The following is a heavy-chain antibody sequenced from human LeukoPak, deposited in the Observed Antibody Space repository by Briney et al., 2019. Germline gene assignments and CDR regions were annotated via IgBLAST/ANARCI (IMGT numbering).Heavy chain of an antibody. D-gene: IGHD2-2*01. Sequence: PGGSLRLSCAASGFTFSSYEMNWVRQAPGKGLEWVSYISSSGSTIYYADSVKGRFTISRDNAKNSLYLQMNSLRAEDTAVYYCARGDIVVERPFDYWGQGTLVTVSS. CDR2: ISSSGSTI. V-gene: IGHV3-48*03. J-gene: IGHJ4*02. CDR1: GFTFSSYE. CDR3: ARGDIVVERPFDY.